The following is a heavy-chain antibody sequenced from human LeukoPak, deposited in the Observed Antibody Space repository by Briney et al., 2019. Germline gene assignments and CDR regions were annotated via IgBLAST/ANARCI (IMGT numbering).Heavy chain of an antibody. D-gene: IGHD3-3*01. CDR1: GYTFTGYY. V-gene: IGHV1-2*02. CDR2: INPNSGGT. CDR3: ASSDVDYDFWSGYYPRGDALDI. Sequence: ASVKVSCKASGYTFTGYYMHWVRQAPGQGLEWMGWINPNSGGTNYAQKFQGRVTMTRDMSTSTVYMELSSLRSEDTAVYYCASSDVDYDFWSGYYPRGDALDIWGQGTMVTVSS. J-gene: IGHJ3*02.